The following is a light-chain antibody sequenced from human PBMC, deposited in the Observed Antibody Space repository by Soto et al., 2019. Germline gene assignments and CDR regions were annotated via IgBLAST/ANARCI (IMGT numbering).Light chain of an antibody. Sequence: EAVLTQSPSTLSLSPGERATLSCRASQSVSSSYLAWYQQNPGQAPRLLIYGASSRATGIPDRFSGSGSGTDFTLTISRLEPEDFAVYYCQQYGSSPRFTFGPGTKVDIK. CDR3: QQYGSSPRFT. CDR1: QSVSSSY. V-gene: IGKV3-20*01. J-gene: IGKJ3*01. CDR2: GAS.